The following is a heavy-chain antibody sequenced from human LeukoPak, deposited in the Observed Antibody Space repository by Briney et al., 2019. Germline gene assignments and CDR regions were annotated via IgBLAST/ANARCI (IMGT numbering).Heavy chain of an antibody. V-gene: IGHV1-8*01. CDR2: MNPNSGNT. Sequence: ASVKVSCKASGYTFTSYDINWVRQATGQGLEWMGWMNPNSGNTGYAQKFQGRVTMTRNTSKSTAYMELSSLRSEDTAVYYCARGVGSSSSHWFDPWGQGTLVTVSS. CDR1: GYTFTSYD. D-gene: IGHD6-6*01. CDR3: ARGVGSSSSHWFDP. J-gene: IGHJ5*02.